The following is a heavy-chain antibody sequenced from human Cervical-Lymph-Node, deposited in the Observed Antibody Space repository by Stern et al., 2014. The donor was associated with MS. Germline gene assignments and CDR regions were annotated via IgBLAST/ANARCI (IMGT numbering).Heavy chain of an antibody. CDR3: ATGAGDNWFDP. J-gene: IGHJ5*02. Sequence: GEYGAEGKKPWASGGGFCKGFWELSWVRKAPGQGVEYMGGIIRPLSTAHYTQRFQGRLTITADKSTNTTYMELSSLRSDDTAIYYCATGAGDNWFDPWGQGTLVSVSS. CDR2: IIRPLSTA. CDR1: WEL. D-gene: IGHD3-10*01. V-gene: IGHV1-69*08.